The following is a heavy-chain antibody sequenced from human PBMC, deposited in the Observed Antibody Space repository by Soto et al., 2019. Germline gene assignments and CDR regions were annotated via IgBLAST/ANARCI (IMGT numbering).Heavy chain of an antibody. CDR2: ISSSGSTI. Sequence: GGSLRLSCAASGFTFSSYEMNWVRQAPGKGLEWVSYISSSGSTIYYADSVKGRFTISRDNAKNSLYLQMNSLRAEDTAVYYCAVEIVVVPATSFDPWGQGTLVTVSS. V-gene: IGHV3-48*03. D-gene: IGHD2-2*01. CDR1: GFTFSSYE. J-gene: IGHJ5*02. CDR3: AVEIVVVPATSFDP.